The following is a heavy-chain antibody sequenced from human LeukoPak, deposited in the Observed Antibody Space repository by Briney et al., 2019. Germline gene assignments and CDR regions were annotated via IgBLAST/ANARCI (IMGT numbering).Heavy chain of an antibody. CDR3: ARVRSYGDFYYYMDV. V-gene: IGHV4-38-2*02. Sequence: SETLSLTCYVSGDSISSSYFWGWIRQPPGTGLEWIGSISHSENTFYNPSLKSRVTISVDTSKNHFSLNLSAVTAADTAVYYCARVRSYGDFYYYMDVWGKGTTVTISS. J-gene: IGHJ6*03. D-gene: IGHD5-18*01. CDR2: ISHSENT. CDR1: GDSISSSYF.